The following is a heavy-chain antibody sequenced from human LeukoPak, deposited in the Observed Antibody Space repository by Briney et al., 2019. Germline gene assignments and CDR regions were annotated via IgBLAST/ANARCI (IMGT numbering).Heavy chain of an antibody. D-gene: IGHD5-24*01. CDR2: ISYDGSEK. V-gene: IGHV3-30*03. J-gene: IGHJ4*02. Sequence: GRSLRLSCAASGFTFGDYGMHWVRQAPGKGLEWMAFISYDGSEKHYKDSVKGRFTISRDNSKNMLHLVMNSLRPEDTAVYYCALEMVTITDYWGQGTLVTVSS. CDR3: ALEMVTITDY. CDR1: GFTFGDYG.